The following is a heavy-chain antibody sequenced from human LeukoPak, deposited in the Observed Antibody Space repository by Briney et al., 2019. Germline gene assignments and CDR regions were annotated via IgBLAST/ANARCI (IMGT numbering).Heavy chain of an antibody. CDR3: ARRLWSSSSWFYFDS. CDR1: GFTVSSKY. CDR2: IYGDGST. D-gene: IGHD6-13*01. V-gene: IGHV3-53*01. J-gene: IGHJ4*02. Sequence: GGSLRLSCAASGFTVSSKYMSWVRQAPGKGLEWVSLIYGDGSTYYADSVKGRFTISRDNSKNTMYLQMNSLRAEDTALYYCARRLWSSSSWFYFDSWGQGTLVTASS.